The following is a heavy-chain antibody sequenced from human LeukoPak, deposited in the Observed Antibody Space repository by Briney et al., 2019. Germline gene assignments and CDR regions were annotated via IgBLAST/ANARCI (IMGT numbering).Heavy chain of an antibody. CDR1: GGSISSYY. Sequence: SETLSLTCTVSGGSISSYYWSWIRQPPGKGLEWIGEINHSGSTNYNPSLKSRVTISVDTSKNQFSLKLSSVTAADTAVYYCARALLGSGWLFDYWGQGTLVAVSS. J-gene: IGHJ4*02. D-gene: IGHD6-19*01. CDR2: INHSGST. V-gene: IGHV4-34*01. CDR3: ARALLGSGWLFDY.